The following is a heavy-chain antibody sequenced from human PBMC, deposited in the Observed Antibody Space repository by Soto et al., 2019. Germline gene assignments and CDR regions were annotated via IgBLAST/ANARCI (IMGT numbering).Heavy chain of an antibody. CDR1: GYSFTSYW. CDR3: ARPKPYSSGWYYFDY. CDR2: IYPGDSDT. D-gene: IGHD6-19*01. Sequence: GESLKISCKGSGYSFTSYWIGWVRQMPGKGLEWMGIIYPGDSDTRYSPSFQGQVTTSADKSISTAYLQWSSLKASDTAMYYCARPKPYSSGWYYFDYWGQGTLVTVS. J-gene: IGHJ4*02. V-gene: IGHV5-51*01.